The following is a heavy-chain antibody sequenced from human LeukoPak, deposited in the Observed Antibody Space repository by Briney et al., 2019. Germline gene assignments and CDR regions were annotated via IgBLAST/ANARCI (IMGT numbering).Heavy chain of an antibody. D-gene: IGHD3-10*01. CDR3: ARGLYYYGSGSYYTK. CDR2: IYYSGYT. Sequence: SETLSLTCAVHGGSFSGYYWGWIRQPPGKGLEWIGSIYYSGYTYYNPSLKSRVTISIDTSKKQFSLKLSSVTAADTAVYYCARGLYYYGSGSYYTKWGQGTLVTVSS. V-gene: IGHV4-34*01. CDR1: GGSFSGYY. J-gene: IGHJ4*02.